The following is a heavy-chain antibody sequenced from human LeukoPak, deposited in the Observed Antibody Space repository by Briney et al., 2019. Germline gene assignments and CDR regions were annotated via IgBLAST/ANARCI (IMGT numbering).Heavy chain of an antibody. V-gene: IGHV3-23*01. Sequence: QPGGSLRLSCAASGFTFSSYAMSWVRQAPGKGLEWVSTISAAGGITYYADSVKGRFTISRDNSKNTLFLQMSSLRAEDTAVYYCAGYYCSSGTCRKYPDYWGQGTLVTVSS. CDR3: AGYYCSSGTCRKYPDY. J-gene: IGHJ4*02. CDR2: ISAAGGIT. CDR1: GFTFSSYA. D-gene: IGHD2-15*01.